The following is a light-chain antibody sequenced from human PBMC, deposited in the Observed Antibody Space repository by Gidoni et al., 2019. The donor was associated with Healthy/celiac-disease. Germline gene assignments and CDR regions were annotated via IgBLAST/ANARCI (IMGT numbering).Light chain of an antibody. CDR2: EGS. Sequence: QSALTQPASVSGSPGQSITISCTGTSSDVGSYNLVSWYQQPPGKAPKLMIYEGSKRPSGVSNRFSGSKSGNTASLTISGLQAEDEADYYCCSYAGSSTFYVFGTGTKVTGL. CDR3: CSYAGSSTFYV. V-gene: IGLV2-23*01. J-gene: IGLJ1*01. CDR1: SSDVGSYNL.